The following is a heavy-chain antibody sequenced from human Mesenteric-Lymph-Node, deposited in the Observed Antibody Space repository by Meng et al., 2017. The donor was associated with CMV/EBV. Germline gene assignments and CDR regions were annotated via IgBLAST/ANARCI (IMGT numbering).Heavy chain of an antibody. J-gene: IGHJ4*02. Sequence: SETLSLTCTVSGGSISSSSYYWGWIRQPPGKGLEWIGNIYYSGSTYYNPSLKGRVTISVDTSKNQFSLKLSSVTAADTAVYYCARTNYDFWSGYYENWGQGTLVTVSS. CDR1: GGSISSSSYY. V-gene: IGHV4-39*07. CDR2: IYYSGST. CDR3: ARTNYDFWSGYYEN. D-gene: IGHD3-3*01.